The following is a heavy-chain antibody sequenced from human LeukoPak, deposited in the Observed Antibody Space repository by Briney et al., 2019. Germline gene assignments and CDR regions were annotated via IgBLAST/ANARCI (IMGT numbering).Heavy chain of an antibody. Sequence: PGGSLRLSCAASGFTFSSYGMHWVRQAPGKGLEWVAVIWYDGSNKYYADSVKGRFTISRDNSKNTLYLQMNSLRAEDTAVYYCAKGDLSGSYFDYWGQGTLVTVSS. CDR2: IWYDGSNK. CDR1: GFTFSSYG. CDR3: AKGDLSGSYFDY. V-gene: IGHV3-30*02. J-gene: IGHJ4*02. D-gene: IGHD1-26*01.